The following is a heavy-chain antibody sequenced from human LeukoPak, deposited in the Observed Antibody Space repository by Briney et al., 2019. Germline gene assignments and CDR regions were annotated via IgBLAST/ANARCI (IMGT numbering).Heavy chain of an antibody. CDR3: ARDHVYGGADY. Sequence: GGSLRLSCTASGFIFSGYAIHWVRQAPGKGLEWVSLTSGDGITTYFADSVKGRFTISRDNSKSSLFLQMNSLRTEDTALYYCARDHVYGGADYWGQGTLVTVSS. D-gene: IGHD5/OR15-5a*01. CDR2: TSGDGITT. J-gene: IGHJ4*02. V-gene: IGHV3-43*02. CDR1: GFIFSGYA.